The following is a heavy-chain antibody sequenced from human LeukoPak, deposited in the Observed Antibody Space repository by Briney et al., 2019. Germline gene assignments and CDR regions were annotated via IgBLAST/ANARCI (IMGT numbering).Heavy chain of an antibody. CDR1: GFTFSRYG. V-gene: IGHV3-33*01. CDR3: ARDWDSSGWPSDY. J-gene: IGHJ4*02. D-gene: IGHD6-19*01. CDR2: IWYDGSNK. Sequence: GRSLRLSCAASGFTFSRYGMHWVRQAPGKGLEWVAVIWYDGSNKYYAESVKGRFTISRDNSKNTLHLQMNSLRAEDTAVYYCARDWDSSGWPSDYWGQGTLVTVSS.